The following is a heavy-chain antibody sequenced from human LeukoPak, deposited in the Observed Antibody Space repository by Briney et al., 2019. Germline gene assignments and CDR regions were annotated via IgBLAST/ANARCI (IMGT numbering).Heavy chain of an antibody. CDR3: ARSGSGYPYYYYYMDV. V-gene: IGHV1-18*01. Sequence: ASVKVSCKASGYTFTSYGISWVRQAPGQGLEWMGWISAYNGNTNYAQKLQGRVTMTTDTSTSTAYMELRSLRSDDTAVYYCARSGSGYPYYYYYMDVWGKGTTVTISS. CDR1: GYTFTSYG. J-gene: IGHJ6*03. D-gene: IGHD3-22*01. CDR2: ISAYNGNT.